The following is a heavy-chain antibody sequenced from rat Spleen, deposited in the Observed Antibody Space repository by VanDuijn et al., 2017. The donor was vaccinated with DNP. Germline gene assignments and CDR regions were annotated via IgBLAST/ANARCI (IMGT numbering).Heavy chain of an antibody. CDR2: IRSGGST. J-gene: IGHJ2*01. D-gene: IGHD5-1*01. CDR3: ASETWEY. Sequence: QVQLKESGPGLVQPSQTLSLTCAVSGFSLTNYGVIWVRQPPGKGLEWMGRIRSGGSTDYDSALRSRLSITRDTSKSQVFLKMNSLQTEDTAIYFCASETWEYWGQGVVVTVSS. V-gene: IGHV2-1*01. CDR1: GFSLTNYG.